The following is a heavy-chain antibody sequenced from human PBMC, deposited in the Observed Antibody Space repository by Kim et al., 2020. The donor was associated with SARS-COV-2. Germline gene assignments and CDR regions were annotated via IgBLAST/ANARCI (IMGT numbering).Heavy chain of an antibody. V-gene: IGHV3-30*18. CDR3: AKVGIVATLYVYDGMDV. Sequence: GGSLRLSCAASGFIFSSYGMHWVRQAPGKGLEWVSVISYDGSDSHYVDSVKGRFTVSRDNSKNTLYLQMNSLRAEDTAVYYCAKVGIVATLYVYDGMDVWGERTTVTVS. D-gene: IGHD5-12*01. J-gene: IGHJ6*02. CDR1: GFIFSSYG. CDR2: ISYDGSDS.